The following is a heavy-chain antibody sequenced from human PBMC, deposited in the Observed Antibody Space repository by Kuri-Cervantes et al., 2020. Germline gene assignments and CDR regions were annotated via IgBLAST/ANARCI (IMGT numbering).Heavy chain of an antibody. CDR2: INHSGST. Sequence: GSLRLSCAVYGGSFSGYYWSWIRQPPGKGLEWIGEINHSGSTYYNPSLKSRVSISVDTSKNQFSLKLSSVTAADTAVYYCARQGGSQYYFDYWGQGTLVTVSS. D-gene: IGHD1-26*01. CDR1: GGSFSGYY. V-gene: IGHV4-34*01. CDR3: ARQGGSQYYFDY. J-gene: IGHJ4*02.